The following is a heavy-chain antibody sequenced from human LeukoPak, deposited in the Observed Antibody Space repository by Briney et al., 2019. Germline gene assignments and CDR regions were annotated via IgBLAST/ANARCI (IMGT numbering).Heavy chain of an antibody. D-gene: IGHD6-6*01. V-gene: IGHV3-23*01. CDR3: AKDRRQLVPKYNWFDP. J-gene: IGHJ5*02. CDR1: GFTFSSYA. Sequence: GWSLRLSCAASGFTFSSYAMNWVRPAPGKGLEWVSAISSSGSSTYYADSVKGRFTISRDNSKNTLYLQMNSLRAYDTDVYYCAKDRRQLVPKYNWFDPWGQGTLVTVSS. CDR2: ISSSGSST.